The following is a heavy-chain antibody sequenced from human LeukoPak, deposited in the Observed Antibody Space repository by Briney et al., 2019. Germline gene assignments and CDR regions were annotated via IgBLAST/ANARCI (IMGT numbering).Heavy chain of an antibody. D-gene: IGHD1-14*01. J-gene: IGHJ4*02. CDR3: TRDRSRAEDD. Sequence: PGGSLRLSCAASGSTFSRHAMNWVRQAPGKGLEWVANINQGGSDKYYVDSVKGRFTISRDNANNLLYLQMNSLRGEDTAVYYCTRDRSRAEDDWGQGTLVTVSS. V-gene: IGHV3-7*01. CDR2: INQGGSDK. CDR1: GSTFSRHA.